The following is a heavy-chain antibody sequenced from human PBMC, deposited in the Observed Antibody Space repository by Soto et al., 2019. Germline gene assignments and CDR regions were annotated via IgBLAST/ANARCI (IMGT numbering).Heavy chain of an antibody. CDR1: GFTFSSYS. CDR2: ISSSSSTI. J-gene: IGHJ5*02. V-gene: IGHV3-48*02. CDR3: AREFRFLEWLSLNWFDP. Sequence: PGGSLRLSCAASGFTFSSYSMNWVRQAPGKGLEWVSYISSSSSTIYYADSVKGRFTISRDNAKNSLYLQMNSLRDEDTAVYYCAREFRFLEWLSLNWFDPWGQGTLDTVSS. D-gene: IGHD3-3*01.